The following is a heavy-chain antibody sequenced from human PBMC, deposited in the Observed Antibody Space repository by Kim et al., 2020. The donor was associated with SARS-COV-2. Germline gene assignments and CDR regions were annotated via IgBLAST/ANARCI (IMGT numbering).Heavy chain of an antibody. CDR2: IPSTTNYI. Sequence: GGSLRLSCAASGFTFSSYAMHWVRQAPGKGLAWVAVIPSTTNYIYYRDSVKGRFTISRDNAKSSLYLQMNSLQVEDTAVYYCARDAQLVPFDDWGQGSLVTAS. CDR3: ARDAQLVPFDD. J-gene: IGHJ4*02. D-gene: IGHD6-6*01. CDR1: GFTFSSYA. V-gene: IGHV3-21*01.